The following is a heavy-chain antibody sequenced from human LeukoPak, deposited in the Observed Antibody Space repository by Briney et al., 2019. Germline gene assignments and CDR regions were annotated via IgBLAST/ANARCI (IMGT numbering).Heavy chain of an antibody. CDR3: ARGLLGVTMVREPDY. Sequence: GASVKVSCKASGYTFTTYGISWVRQAPGQGLEWMGWISAYNGNTNYAQKLQGRVTMTTDTSTSTAYMELRSLRSDDTAVYYCARGLLGVTMVREPDYWGQGTLVTVSS. V-gene: IGHV1-18*01. CDR1: GYTFTTYG. D-gene: IGHD3-10*01. CDR2: ISAYNGNT. J-gene: IGHJ4*02.